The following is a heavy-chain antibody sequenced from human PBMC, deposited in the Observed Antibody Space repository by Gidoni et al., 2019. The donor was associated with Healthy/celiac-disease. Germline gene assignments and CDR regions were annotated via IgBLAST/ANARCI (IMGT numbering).Heavy chain of an antibody. D-gene: IGHD3-9*01. CDR2: ST. Sequence: STYYNPSLKSRVTISVDTSKNQFSLKLSSVTAADTAVYYCASTPFDWLLGVDYWDQGTLVTVSS. J-gene: IGHJ4*02. CDR3: ASTPFDWLLGVDY. V-gene: IGHV4-39*01.